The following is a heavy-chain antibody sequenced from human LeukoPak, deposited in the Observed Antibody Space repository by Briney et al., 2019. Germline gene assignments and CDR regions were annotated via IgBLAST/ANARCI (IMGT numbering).Heavy chain of an antibody. CDR2: INWSGEST. V-gene: IGHV3-20*04. CDR3: ARDLSSSWYSLGY. J-gene: IGHJ4*02. CDR1: GLTVGDYG. Sequence: PGGSLRLSCAASGLTVGDYGMSWVRQAPGKGLESFSGINWSGESTGYADSVKGRFTISRDKAENALYLQMNSLRAEDTALYYCARDLSSSWYSLGYWGRGTLVTVSS. D-gene: IGHD6-13*01.